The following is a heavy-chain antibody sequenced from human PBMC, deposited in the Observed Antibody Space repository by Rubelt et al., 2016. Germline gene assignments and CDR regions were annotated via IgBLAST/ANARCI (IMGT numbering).Heavy chain of an antibody. CDR1: GFTFNNYW. Sequence: GFTFNNYWMNWVRQAPGKGLEWVANIKQDGSEKYYVDSVKGRFTISRDNAKNSLYLQMNSLRAEDTAVYYCASDFYYNSSNCYGGLDYWGQGILVTVSS. CDR2: IKQDGSEK. J-gene: IGHJ4*02. CDR3: ASDFYYNSSNCYGGLDY. D-gene: IGHD3-22*01. V-gene: IGHV3-7*01.